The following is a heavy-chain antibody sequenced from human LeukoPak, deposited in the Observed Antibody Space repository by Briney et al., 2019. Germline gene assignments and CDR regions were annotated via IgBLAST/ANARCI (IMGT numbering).Heavy chain of an antibody. J-gene: IGHJ6*03. Sequence: ASVKVSCKASRGAFTRAAVSWVRQAPGQGLEWMGGVLPLSGTANYAQKFQGRVTITADESTNTAYMELNSLTFQDTAFYYCATPQMSYYGSGTHYSYYYVDVWGRGTAVTVSS. D-gene: IGHD3-10*01. V-gene: IGHV1-69*13. CDR2: VLPLSGTA. CDR3: ATPQMSYYGSGTHYSYYYVDV. CDR1: RGAFTRAA.